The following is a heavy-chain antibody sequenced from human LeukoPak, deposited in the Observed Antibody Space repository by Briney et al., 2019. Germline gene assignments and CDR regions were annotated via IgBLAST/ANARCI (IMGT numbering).Heavy chain of an antibody. CDR3: ARVVDYGDYGSPGYYYYMDV. J-gene: IGHJ6*03. CDR2: IYYSGNT. D-gene: IGHD4-17*01. V-gene: IGHV4-61*05. CDR1: GGSISSSSYY. Sequence: PSETLSLTCTVSGGSISSSSYYWGWIRQPPGKGLDWIGYIYYSGNTKYNPSLKSRVTISVDTSKNQFSLKLSSVTAADTAVYYCARVVDYGDYGSPGYYYYMDVWGKGTTVTVSS.